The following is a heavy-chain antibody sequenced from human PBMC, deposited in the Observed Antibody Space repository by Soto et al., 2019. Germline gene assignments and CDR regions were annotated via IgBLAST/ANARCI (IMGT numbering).Heavy chain of an antibody. Sequence: PSETLSLTCTVSGGSISSGGYYWSWIRQHPGKGLEWIGYIYYTGSTYYNPSLKGRVTISVDTSKNQFSLKLTSVTAADTAVYYCARDFNYGYFDYWGQGTLVTVSS. CDR3: ARDFNYGYFDY. D-gene: IGHD4-17*01. CDR1: GGSISSGGYY. CDR2: IYYTGST. V-gene: IGHV4-31*03. J-gene: IGHJ4*02.